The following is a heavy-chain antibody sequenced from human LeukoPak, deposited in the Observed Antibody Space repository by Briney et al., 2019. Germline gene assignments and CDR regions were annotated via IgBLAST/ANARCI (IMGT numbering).Heavy chain of an antibody. D-gene: IGHD6-19*01. CDR3: ARDAEDSSGWYGGWFFDY. CDR1: GFTFSIYS. J-gene: IGHJ4*02. CDR2: ISSRSNTI. Sequence: PGGSLRLSCVASGFTFSIYSINWVRQAPGKGLEWVSYISSRSNTIHYADSVKGRFTISRDNAKNSLYLQMNSLTVEDTAVYYCARDAEDSSGWYGGWFFDYWGQGTLVTVSS. V-gene: IGHV3-48*01.